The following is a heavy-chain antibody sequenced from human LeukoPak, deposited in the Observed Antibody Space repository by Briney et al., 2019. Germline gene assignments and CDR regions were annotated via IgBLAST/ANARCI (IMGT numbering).Heavy chain of an antibody. V-gene: IGHV1-24*01. CDR2: FDPEDGET. CDR1: GYTLTELS. Sequence: GASVKVSCKVSGYTLTELSMHWVRQAPGKGLEWMGGFDPEDGETIYAQKFQGRVTMTEDTSTDTAYMELSSLRSEDTAVYYCARDRKESSGSYDPYYYYYMDVWGKGTTVTVSS. J-gene: IGHJ6*03. D-gene: IGHD3-10*01. CDR3: ARDRKESSGSYDPYYYYYMDV.